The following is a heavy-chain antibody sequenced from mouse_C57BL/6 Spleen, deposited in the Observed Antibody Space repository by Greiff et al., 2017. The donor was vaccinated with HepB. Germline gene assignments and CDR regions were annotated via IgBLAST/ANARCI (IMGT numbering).Heavy chain of an antibody. Sequence: QVQLQQPGAELVKPGASVKMSCKASGYTFTSYWITWVKQRPGQGLEWIGDIYPGSGSTNYNEKFKSKATLTVDTSSSTAYMQLSSLTSEDSAVYYCARMDYYYGSSFFDYWGQGTTLTVSS. CDR3: ARMDYYYGSSFFDY. D-gene: IGHD1-1*01. V-gene: IGHV1-55*01. CDR2: IYPGSGST. J-gene: IGHJ2*01. CDR1: GYTFTSYW.